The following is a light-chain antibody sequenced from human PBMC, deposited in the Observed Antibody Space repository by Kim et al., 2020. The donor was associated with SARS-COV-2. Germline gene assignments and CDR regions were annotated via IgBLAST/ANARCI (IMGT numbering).Light chain of an antibody. Sequence: APGKTARITWRGTNIGSKSVHWYQQKPGKAPVLVIYYDSDRPSGIPERFSGSNSGNTATLTISRVEAGDEADYYCQVWDSSSDHYVFGTGTKVTVL. J-gene: IGLJ1*01. V-gene: IGLV3-21*04. CDR3: QVWDSSSDHYV. CDR1: NIGSKS. CDR2: YDS.